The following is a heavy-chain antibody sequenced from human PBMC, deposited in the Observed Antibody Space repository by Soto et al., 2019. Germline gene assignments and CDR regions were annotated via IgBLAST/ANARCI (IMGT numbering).Heavy chain of an antibody. CDR2: IYYSGST. Sequence: SETMSLTCTVSGGSISSGGCSWSWIRQHAGEGLGWLGYIYYSGSTNYNPSLKSRVTISVDTSKNQFSLKLSSVTAADTAVYYCARDRLDSPYYDYIWGSYRNDAFDIWGQGTMVTVSS. J-gene: IGHJ3*02. CDR3: ARDRLDSPYYDYIWGSYRNDAFDI. CDR1: GGSISSGGCS. D-gene: IGHD3-16*02. V-gene: IGHV4-61*08.